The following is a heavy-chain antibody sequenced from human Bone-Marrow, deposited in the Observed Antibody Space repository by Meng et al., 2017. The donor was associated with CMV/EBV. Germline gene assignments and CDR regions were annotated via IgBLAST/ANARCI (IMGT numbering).Heavy chain of an antibody. CDR1: GGTFSSYA. J-gene: IGHJ4*02. D-gene: IGHD2-15*01. CDR3: ARAGVVAAPMGLD. Sequence: SVKVSCKASGGTFSSYAISWVRQAPGQGLEWMGGIIPIFGTANYAQKFQGRVTITTDESTSTAYMELSSLRSEDTAVYYCARAGVVAAPMGLDWGQGTPVTVSS. CDR2: IIPIFGTA. V-gene: IGHV1-69*05.